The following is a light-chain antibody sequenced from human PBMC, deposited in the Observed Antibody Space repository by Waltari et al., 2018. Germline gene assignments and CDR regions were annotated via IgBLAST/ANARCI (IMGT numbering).Light chain of an antibody. CDR1: SSDVGVYNY. CDR2: EVS. V-gene: IGLV2-14*01. CDR3: SSHTSSSTGL. J-gene: IGLJ3*02. Sequence: QSALTQPASVSGSPGQSISIPCTGTSSDVGVYNYVSWYQQSPGKAPELMIYEVSNRPSGVSIRFSGSKSDSTAALSISGVQAEDEADYYCSSHTSSSTGLFGGGTKLTVL.